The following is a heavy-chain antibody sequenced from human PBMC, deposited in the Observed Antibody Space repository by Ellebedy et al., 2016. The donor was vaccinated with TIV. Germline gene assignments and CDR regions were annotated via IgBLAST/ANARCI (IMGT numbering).Heavy chain of an antibody. J-gene: IGHJ4*02. Sequence: PGGSLRLSCAVPGSFSDYSLNWVRQAPGKGLEWLSYIGRGGSVIFYADSVKGRFTISRDNAKKSLYLQMNSLRAEDTAVYYCASHIDSQWFDYWGQGTLVTVSS. CDR3: ASHIDSQWFDY. CDR1: GSFSDYS. CDR2: IGRGGSVI. V-gene: IGHV3-48*04. D-gene: IGHD6-19*01.